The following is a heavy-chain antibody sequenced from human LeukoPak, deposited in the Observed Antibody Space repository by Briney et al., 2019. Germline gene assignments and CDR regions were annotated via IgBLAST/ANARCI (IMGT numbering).Heavy chain of an antibody. V-gene: IGHV3-23*01. CDR3: ARGRGGDYVPSRFDY. CDR2: ISGSGGNT. J-gene: IGHJ4*02. Sequence: GGSLRLSCAASGFTFSSYAMSWVRQAPGKGLEWVSSISGSGGNTYYADSVEGRFTVSRDNSKNTLYLQMNSLRAEDTALYYCARGRGGDYVPSRFDYWGQGTLVTVSP. CDR1: GFTFSSYA. D-gene: IGHD4-17*01.